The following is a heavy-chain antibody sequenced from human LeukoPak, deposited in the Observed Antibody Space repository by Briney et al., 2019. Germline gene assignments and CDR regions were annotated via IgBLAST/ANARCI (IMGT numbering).Heavy chain of an antibody. CDR1: GFKFSSFS. J-gene: IGHJ4*02. CDR3: ARVIGSYGDSAY. V-gene: IGHV3-48*04. Sequence: GGSLRLSCTASGFKFSSFSMNWARQAPGKGLEWLSYISSTISAIYYADSVKGRFTISRDNAKNSLYLQMDSLRAEDTAIYYCARVIGSYGDSAYWGQGTLVTVSP. CDR2: ISSTISAI. D-gene: IGHD3-16*01.